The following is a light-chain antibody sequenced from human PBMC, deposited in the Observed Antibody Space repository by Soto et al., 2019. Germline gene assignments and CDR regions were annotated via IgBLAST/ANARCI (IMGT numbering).Light chain of an antibody. J-gene: IGLJ2*01. Sequence: QSVLTQPPSASGAPGQSVTISCAGSISDVGGYNHVSWYQQHPGKAPKLLIYEVTKRPSGVPARFSGSKSGNTASLTVSCLQGDDEADYYCYSYAATNNVIFGVGTQLTGL. CDR2: EVT. V-gene: IGLV2-8*01. CDR1: ISDVGGYNH. CDR3: YSYAATNNVI.